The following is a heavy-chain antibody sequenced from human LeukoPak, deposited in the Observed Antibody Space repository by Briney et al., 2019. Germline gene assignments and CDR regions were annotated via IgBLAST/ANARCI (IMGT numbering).Heavy chain of an antibody. D-gene: IGHD3-22*01. J-gene: IGHJ4*02. CDR1: GYSISSAYY. CDR3: TRVSDTSGYTF. CDR2: IYHSGST. Sequence: PSETLSLTCTVSGYSISSAYYWGWIRQPPGKGLEWIGSIYHSGSTYYNPSLKSRVTISVDTSKNQFSLNLRSMTAADTALYYCTRVSDTSGYTFWGQGALVTVS. V-gene: IGHV4-38-2*02.